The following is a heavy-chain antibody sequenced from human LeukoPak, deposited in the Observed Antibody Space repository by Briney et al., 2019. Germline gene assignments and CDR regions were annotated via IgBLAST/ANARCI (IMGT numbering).Heavy chain of an antibody. Sequence: PGGSLRLSCAASGFTFDDYAMHWVRQAPGKGLEWVSGISWNSGSIGYADSVKGRFTISRDNTKNSLYPQMNSLRAEDTALYYCAKGARVSSGWYSGTDYWGQGTLVTVSS. J-gene: IGHJ4*02. CDR2: ISWNSGSI. D-gene: IGHD6-19*01. CDR1: GFTFDDYA. V-gene: IGHV3-9*01. CDR3: AKGARVSSGWYSGTDY.